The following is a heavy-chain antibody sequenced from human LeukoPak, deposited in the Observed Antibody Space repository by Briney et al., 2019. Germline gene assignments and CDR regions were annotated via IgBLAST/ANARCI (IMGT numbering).Heavy chain of an antibody. Sequence: GGSLRLSCAASGFTFSSYAMSWVRQAPGKGLEWVSAISGSGGSTYYADSVKGRFTISRDNSKNTLYLQMNSLRAEDTAVYYCAKEGSSSWYTPRGVDYWGQGALVTVSS. D-gene: IGHD6-13*01. CDR3: AKEGSSSWYTPRGVDY. CDR2: ISGSGGST. V-gene: IGHV3-23*01. CDR1: GFTFSSYA. J-gene: IGHJ4*02.